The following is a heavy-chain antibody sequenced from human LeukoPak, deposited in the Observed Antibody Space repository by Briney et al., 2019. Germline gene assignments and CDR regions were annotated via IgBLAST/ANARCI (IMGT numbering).Heavy chain of an antibody. CDR3: ARLRQWLAYYYYGMDA. Sequence: GESLKISCKGSGYTFTSSWIGWVRQMPGKGLEWMGIIYPADSDTRYSPSFQGQVTISADKSISTAYLQWSSLKASHTAMYYCARLRQWLAYYYYGMDAWGQGTTVTVSS. D-gene: IGHD6-19*01. V-gene: IGHV5-51*01. J-gene: IGHJ6*02. CDR1: GYTFTSSW. CDR2: IYPADSDT.